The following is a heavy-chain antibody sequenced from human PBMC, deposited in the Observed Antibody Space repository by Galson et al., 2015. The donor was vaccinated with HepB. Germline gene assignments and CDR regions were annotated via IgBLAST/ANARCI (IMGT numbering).Heavy chain of an antibody. CDR3: ASNYYDSSGYYYYYYGMDV. V-gene: IGHV1-46*01. CDR2: INPSGGST. CDR1: GYTFTSYY. Sequence: SVKVSCKASGYTFTSYYMHWVRQAPGQGLEWMGIINPSGGSTSYAQKFQGRVTMTRDTSTSTVYLELSSLRSEDTAVYYCASNYYDSSGYYYYYYGMDVWGQGTTVTVSS. J-gene: IGHJ6*02. D-gene: IGHD3-22*01.